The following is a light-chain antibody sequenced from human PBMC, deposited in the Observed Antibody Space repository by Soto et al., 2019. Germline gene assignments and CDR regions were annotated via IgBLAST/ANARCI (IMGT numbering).Light chain of an antibody. J-gene: IGKJ1*01. V-gene: IGKV1-5*01. CDR3: QQYKGYSRT. CDR1: QTVSKF. CDR2: SAS. Sequence: DVQMTQSPSSLSASVGDRVTIACRASQTVSKFVNWYQQKPGKVPDLLIYSASTLYSGVPSRFSGSGSGTEFTLTIRSMQPDDFATYYCQQYKGYSRTFGQGTKVDIK.